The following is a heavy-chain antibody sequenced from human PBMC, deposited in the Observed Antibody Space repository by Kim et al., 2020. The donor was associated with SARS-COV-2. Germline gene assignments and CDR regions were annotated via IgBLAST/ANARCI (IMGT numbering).Heavy chain of an antibody. V-gene: IGHV4-39*01. CDR3: ARRSSSYGRAHFDY. D-gene: IGHD5-18*01. Sequence: YKQSLKSRVTISVDTPKNQFSLKLTSMTAADTAVYYCARRSSSYGRAHFDYWGHGILVTVSS. J-gene: IGHJ4*01.